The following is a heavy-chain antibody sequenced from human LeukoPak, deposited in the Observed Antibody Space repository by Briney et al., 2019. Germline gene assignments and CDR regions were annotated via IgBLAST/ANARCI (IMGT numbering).Heavy chain of an antibody. D-gene: IGHD3-22*01. V-gene: IGHV3-74*01. CDR1: GFIFSRYW. CDR3: VRDFGESSGYYFDY. Sequence: GGSLRLSCAASGFIFSRYWMHWVRQAPGKGLVWVSRINGDGSTLSYADSVKGRFTIFRDNAKNTLYLQMNSLRAEDTAVYYCVRDFGESSGYYFDYWGQGTLVTVSS. CDR2: INGDGSTL. J-gene: IGHJ4*02.